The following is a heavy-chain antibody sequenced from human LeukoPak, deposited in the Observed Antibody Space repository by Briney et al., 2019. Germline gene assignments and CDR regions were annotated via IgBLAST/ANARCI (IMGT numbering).Heavy chain of an antibody. J-gene: IGHJ4*02. CDR2: INHSGST. CDR3: VRGSTLRHYQY. CDR1: GGSFSDYY. D-gene: IGHD3-16*01. Sequence: PSETLSLTCAVYGGSFSDYYWSWIRQPPGKGLEWIGEINHSGSTNYNPSLKSRVTISVDTSNNQFSLKLSSVTAADTAVYYCVRGSTLRHYQYWGQGTLVTVSS. V-gene: IGHV4-34*01.